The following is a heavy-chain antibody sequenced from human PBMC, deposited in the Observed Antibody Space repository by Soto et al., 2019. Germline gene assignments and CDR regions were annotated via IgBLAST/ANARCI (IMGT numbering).Heavy chain of an antibody. CDR1: GYSFTSYW. V-gene: IGHV5-10-1*01. Sequence: GASLKISCKGSGYSFTSYWISWVRQMPGKGLEWMGRIDPSDSYTNYSPSFQGHVTISADKSISTAYLQWSSLKASDTAMYYCASATYYYDSSGYYQSLYYYYGMDVWGQGTTVTVSS. CDR2: IDPSDSYT. J-gene: IGHJ6*02. D-gene: IGHD3-22*01. CDR3: ASATYYYDSSGYYQSLYYYYGMDV.